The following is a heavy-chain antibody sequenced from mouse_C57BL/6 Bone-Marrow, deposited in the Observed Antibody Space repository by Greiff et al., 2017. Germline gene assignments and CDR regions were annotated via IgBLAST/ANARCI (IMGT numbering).Heavy chain of an antibody. CDR1: GFNIKDYY. Sequence: VQLKQSGAELVKPGASVKLSCPASGFNIKDYYMHWVKQRTEQGLEWIGRIDPEDGETKYDPKFQGKATITADTSSNTAYLQLRSLTSEDTAVYYCAKRYFVPFDHCGQGTTPTVSS. CDR2: IDPEDGET. D-gene: IGHD1-1*01. J-gene: IGHJ2*01. V-gene: IGHV14-2*01. CDR3: AKRYFVPFDH.